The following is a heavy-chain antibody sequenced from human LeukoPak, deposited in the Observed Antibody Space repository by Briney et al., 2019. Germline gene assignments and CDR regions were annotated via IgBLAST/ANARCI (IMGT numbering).Heavy chain of an antibody. J-gene: IGHJ4*02. V-gene: IGHV3-43D*03. CDR2: ISWDGGST. Sequence: PGGSLRLSCAASGFTFDDYAMHWVRQAPGKGLEWVSLISWDGGSTYYADSVKGRFTISRDNSKNSPYLQMNSLRAEDTALYYCAKDRDSGYDLRGFYFDYWGQGTLVTVSS. D-gene: IGHD5-12*01. CDR3: AKDRDSGYDLRGFYFDY. CDR1: GFTFDDYA.